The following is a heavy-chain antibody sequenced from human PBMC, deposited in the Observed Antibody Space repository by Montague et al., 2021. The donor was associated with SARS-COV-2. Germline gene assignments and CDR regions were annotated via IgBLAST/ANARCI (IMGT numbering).Heavy chain of an antibody. CDR1: GASVSSRDYY. CDR2: IYYSGST. Sequence: SETLSLTCSVSGASVSSRDYYWAWIRQPPGTGLEWIGSIYYSGSTYYXPSLKSRVTISVDTSKNQFSLKLSSVTAADTAVYYCARVGRQQLVRLSGMDVWGQGTTVTVSS. V-gene: IGHV4-39*07. D-gene: IGHD6-13*01. CDR3: ARVGRQQLVRLSGMDV. J-gene: IGHJ6*02.